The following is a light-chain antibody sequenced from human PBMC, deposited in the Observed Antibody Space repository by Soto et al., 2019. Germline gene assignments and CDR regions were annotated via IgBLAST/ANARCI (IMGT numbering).Light chain of an antibody. V-gene: IGKV3-15*01. J-gene: IGKJ1*01. CDR2: GAS. Sequence: EIVMSQSPATLSVTPGERATLSCRAGQSVSSSYLAWYQQKPGQAPRLLIFGASARPTGIPARISGSGSGTEFTLTISSLRSEDFAVYFCQQYYNWPRTFGQGTKVDIK. CDR1: QSVSSSY. CDR3: QQYYNWPRT.